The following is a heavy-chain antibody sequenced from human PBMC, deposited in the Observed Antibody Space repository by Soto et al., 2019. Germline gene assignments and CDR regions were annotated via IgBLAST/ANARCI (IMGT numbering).Heavy chain of an antibody. CDR1: GFTFSSYG. Sequence: GGSLRLSCAASGFTFSSYGMHWVRQAPGKGLEWMAVIWYDGSNKYYADSVKGRFTISRDNSKNTLYLQMNSLRAEDSSGYYYASRDGDSGYDSNYWGQGTLVTVSS. D-gene: IGHD5-12*01. CDR2: IWYDGSNK. CDR3: ASRDGDSGYDSNY. V-gene: IGHV3-33*08. J-gene: IGHJ4*02.